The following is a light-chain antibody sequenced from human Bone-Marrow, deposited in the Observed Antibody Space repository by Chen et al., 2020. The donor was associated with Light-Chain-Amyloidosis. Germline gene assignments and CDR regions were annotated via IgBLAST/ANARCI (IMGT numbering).Light chain of an antibody. Sequence: YVLTQAPSVSVAPGKTARITCGGNNIGRKSVHWYQQKPGQAPVVVIYNDSDRPSGIPERFSGSNSGNTATLAISRVEAGDEADYYCQVWDSTSDRVVFGGGTKLTVL. CDR1: NIGRKS. J-gene: IGLJ2*01. V-gene: IGLV3-21*04. CDR3: QVWDSTSDRVV. CDR2: NDS.